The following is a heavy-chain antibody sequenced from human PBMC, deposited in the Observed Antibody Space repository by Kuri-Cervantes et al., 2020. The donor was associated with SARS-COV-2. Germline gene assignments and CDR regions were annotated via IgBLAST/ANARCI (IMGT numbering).Heavy chain of an antibody. CDR3: KSDYVWGSYRPFNLDAFDI. V-gene: IGHV3-23*01. J-gene: IGHJ3*02. Sequence: LSLTCAASGFTFSSYAMSWVRQAPGKGLEWASAISGSGGSTYYADSVTGRFTISRDNSKNTLYLQMNSLRAEDTAVYYCKSDYVWGSYRPFNLDAFDIWGQGTMVTVSS. CDR2: ISGSGGST. CDR1: GFTFSSYA. D-gene: IGHD3-16*02.